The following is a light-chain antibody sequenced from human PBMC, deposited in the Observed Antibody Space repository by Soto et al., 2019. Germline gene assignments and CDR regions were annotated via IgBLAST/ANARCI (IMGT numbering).Light chain of an antibody. V-gene: IGLV1-51*02. CDR1: SSDIGKNY. CDR3: GTLYGSEIPGL. Sequence: QSVLTQPPSVSAAPGQKVTISCSGSSSDIGKNYVSWYQQLPGTAPKLLIYEDNKRPSGIPDRFAGSKSRTSATLVITGLLTFDQGVYYCGTLYGSEIPGLFGGGSTLTVL. CDR2: EDN. J-gene: IGLJ2*01.